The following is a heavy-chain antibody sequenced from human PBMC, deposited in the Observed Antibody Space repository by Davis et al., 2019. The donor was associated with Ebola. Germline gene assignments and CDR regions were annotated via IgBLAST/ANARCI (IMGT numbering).Heavy chain of an antibody. J-gene: IGHJ4*02. CDR1: GFSFSNYA. Sequence: GESLKISCAPSGFSFSNYAMSWARQAPGKGLEWVSTISTGGATYYADSVKGRFTISRENSKNTLYLQMNSLRAEDSAIYYCAKASGGIGGSVDYWGQGALVTVSS. CDR3: AKASGGIGGSVDY. D-gene: IGHD1-26*01. CDR2: ISTGGAT. V-gene: IGHV3-23*01.